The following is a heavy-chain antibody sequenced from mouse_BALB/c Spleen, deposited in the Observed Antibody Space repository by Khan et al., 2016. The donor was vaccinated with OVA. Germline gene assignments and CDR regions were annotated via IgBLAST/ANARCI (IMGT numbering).Heavy chain of an antibody. D-gene: IGHD2-1*01. CDR3: TRDGNYAHWYFDV. Sequence: EVELVESGGGLVKPGGSLKLSCAASAFTFSSYTMSWVRQTPEKRLDWVATISSGGTYTYYPDSVTGRFTISRDNAKNTLYLQMSSLKSEDTAMYYCTRDGNYAHWYFDVWGAGTTVTVSS. V-gene: IGHV5-6-4*01. J-gene: IGHJ1*01. CDR1: AFTFSSYT. CDR2: ISSGGTYT.